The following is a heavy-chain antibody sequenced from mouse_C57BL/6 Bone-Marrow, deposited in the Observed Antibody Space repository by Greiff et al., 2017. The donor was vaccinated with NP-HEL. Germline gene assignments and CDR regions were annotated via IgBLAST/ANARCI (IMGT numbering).Heavy chain of an antibody. Sequence: EVQLVESGGGLVQPGGSLKLSCAASGFTFSDYGMAWVRQAPRTGPEWVAFISNLAYSIYYADTVTGRFTISRENAKNTLYLEMSSLRSEDTAMYYCARQPGAMDYWGQGTSVTVSS. CDR3: ARQPGAMDY. V-gene: IGHV5-15*01. J-gene: IGHJ4*01. CDR1: GFTFSDYG. CDR2: ISNLAYSI.